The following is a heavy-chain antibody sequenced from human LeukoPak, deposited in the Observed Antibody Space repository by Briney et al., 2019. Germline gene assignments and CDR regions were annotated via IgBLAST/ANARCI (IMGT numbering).Heavy chain of an antibody. CDR2: INPDNGGT. D-gene: IGHD6-19*01. V-gene: IGHV1-2*02. CDR3: ARGIAVAGIGWFDP. Sequence: ASVKVSCKASGYTXTGYYMHGVRQAPGQGLEWMGWINPDNGGTNYAQKFQGRVTMTRDMSISTAYMELSRLRSDDTAVYYCARGIAVAGIGWFDPWGQGTLVIVSS. CDR1: GYTXTGYY. J-gene: IGHJ5*02.